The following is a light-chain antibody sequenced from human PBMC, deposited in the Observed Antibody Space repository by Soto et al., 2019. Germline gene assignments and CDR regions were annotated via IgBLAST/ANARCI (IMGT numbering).Light chain of an antibody. Sequence: DIVMTQSPDSLAVSLGERATINCKSSQSVLYSSNNKNFLAWYQQKPGQPPKLLIYWTSTRESGVPDRFSGSGSGTEFTLTISSLQAEDVAVYYCQQYYNTPVTFGGGTKVEIK. CDR1: QSVLYSSNNKNF. V-gene: IGKV4-1*01. CDR3: QQYYNTPVT. CDR2: WTS. J-gene: IGKJ4*01.